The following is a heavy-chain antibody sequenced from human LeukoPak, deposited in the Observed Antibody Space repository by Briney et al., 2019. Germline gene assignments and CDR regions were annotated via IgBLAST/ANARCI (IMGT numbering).Heavy chain of an antibody. CDR3: ASRDPIFSADDY. J-gene: IGHJ4*02. CDR2: ITATSSST. V-gene: IGHV3-23*01. D-gene: IGHD5-24*01. CDR1: GFTFSSYG. Sequence: GGSLRLSCAASGFTFSSYGMSWVRQAPGKGLEWVSAITATSSSTHDADSVQGRFTISRDNSKNTLYLQMNSLRAEDTAVYYCASRDPIFSADDYWGQGTLVTVSS.